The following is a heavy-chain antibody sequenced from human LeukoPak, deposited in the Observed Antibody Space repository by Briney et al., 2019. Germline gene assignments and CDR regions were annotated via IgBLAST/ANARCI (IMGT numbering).Heavy chain of an antibody. CDR1: SVSISSLS. J-gene: IGHJ6*03. V-gene: IGHV4-59*11. Sequence: PSETLSLTCTVSSVSISSLSWSWIRQPPGGGLESIGSISNTGATNYNPSLKSRVTISVDTSNNEVSLKVTSVNAADTAVYYCARGSDSYGYPYYYYYYMDVWGKGTTVTVSS. CDR3: ARGSDSYGYPYYYYYYMDV. D-gene: IGHD5-18*01. CDR2: ISNTGAT.